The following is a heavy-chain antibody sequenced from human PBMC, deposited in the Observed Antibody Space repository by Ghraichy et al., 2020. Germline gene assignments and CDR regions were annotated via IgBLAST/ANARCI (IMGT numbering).Heavy chain of an antibody. CDR1: GYTFTSYG. J-gene: IGHJ6*03. Sequence: ASVKVSCKASGYTFTSYGISWVRQAPRQGLEWMGWISAYNGNTNYAQKHQGRVTMTTDTSTSTAYMELRSLRSDDTAVYYCARDLGDIVVVPAATDYYYYYMDVWGKGTTVTVSS. CDR2: ISAYNGNT. V-gene: IGHV1-18*01. D-gene: IGHD2-2*01. CDR3: ARDLGDIVVVPAATDYYYYYMDV.